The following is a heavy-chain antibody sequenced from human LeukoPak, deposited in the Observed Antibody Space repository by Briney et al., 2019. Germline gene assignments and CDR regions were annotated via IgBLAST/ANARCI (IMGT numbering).Heavy chain of an antibody. Sequence: ASVKVSCKASGYTFTSYGISWVRQAPGQGLEWMGWISAYNGNTNYAQKLQGRVTMTTDTSTSTAYMELRSLRSDDTAVYYCARDEDDYVWGSYRYTPFDYWGQGTLVTVSS. CDR1: GYTFTSYG. D-gene: IGHD3-16*02. CDR3: ARDEDDYVWGSYRYTPFDY. V-gene: IGHV1-18*01. CDR2: ISAYNGNT. J-gene: IGHJ4*02.